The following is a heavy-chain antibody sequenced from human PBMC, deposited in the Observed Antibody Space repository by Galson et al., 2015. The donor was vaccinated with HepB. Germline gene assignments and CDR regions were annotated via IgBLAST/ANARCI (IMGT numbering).Heavy chain of an antibody. CDR2: IYYSGNT. J-gene: IGHJ5*02. D-gene: IGHD3-3*01. CDR1: GVSISNNNFY. CDR3: ARLGFLGFFDSLPTWFDP. V-gene: IGHV4-39*01. Sequence: ATLSLTCTVSGVSISNNNFYWGWIRQPPGKGLECIGNIYYSGNTYYNPSLKSRVTMSVDTSKNQFSLRLTSVTAADTAVYYCARLGFLGFFDSLPTWFDPWGQGTLVTDSS.